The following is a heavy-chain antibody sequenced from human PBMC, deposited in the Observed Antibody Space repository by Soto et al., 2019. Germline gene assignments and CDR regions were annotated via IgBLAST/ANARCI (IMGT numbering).Heavy chain of an antibody. D-gene: IGHD3-10*01. CDR2: VNDGWVA. V-gene: IGHV4-59*08. Sequence: QVHLPQSGPGLVKPSETLSLSCTISGASISNYYWSWIRHVPGKGMEWIGYVNDGWVAAYNPSLLSRVAVSLATSTGLLSLKLTSVTATDTAVYFCVRQGFGAVHGLVDVWGQGTTVTVSS. CDR1: GASISNYY. J-gene: IGHJ6*02. CDR3: VRQGFGAVHGLVDV.